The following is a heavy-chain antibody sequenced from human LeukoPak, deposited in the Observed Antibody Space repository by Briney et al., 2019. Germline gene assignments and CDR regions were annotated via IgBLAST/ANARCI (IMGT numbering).Heavy chain of an antibody. Sequence: PSETLSLTCTVSGDSISSSDYYWAWIRQPPGKGLEWIGNIYYNGNTYYNSSLKSRVTISIDTFKKQFSLRLNAVTAADTAVYYCARGVTQPVYYYYYMDVWGKGTTVTVSS. CDR1: GDSISSSDYY. V-gene: IGHV4-39*07. D-gene: IGHD5-18*01. J-gene: IGHJ6*03. CDR3: ARGVTQPVYYYYYMDV. CDR2: IYYNGNT.